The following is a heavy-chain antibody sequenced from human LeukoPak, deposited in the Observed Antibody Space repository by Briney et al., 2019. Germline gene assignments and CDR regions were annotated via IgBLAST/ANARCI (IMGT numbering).Heavy chain of an antibody. CDR1: GFTFSSYA. CDR2: ISDSGDYT. D-gene: IGHD2-8*01. J-gene: IGHJ4*02. V-gene: IGHV3-23*01. Sequence: GGSLTLSCAGSGFTFSSYAMSWVRQAPGQGLEWVSVISDSGDYTSYADSVKGRFTISRDNSRNTLYLQMISLRPEDTAVYYCAKDTSIGKYCTNGVCSPFDYWGQGTLVTVSS. CDR3: AKDTSIGKYCTNGVCSPFDY.